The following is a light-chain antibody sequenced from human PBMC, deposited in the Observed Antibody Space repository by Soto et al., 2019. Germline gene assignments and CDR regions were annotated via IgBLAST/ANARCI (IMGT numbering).Light chain of an antibody. V-gene: IGLV2-14*01. Sequence: QSVLTQTPSASGSPGQSITISCTGTSSDVGGYNHVSWYQHSPGKAPKLILFAVSDRPSGVSHRFSGSKSGNTASLTISGLQAEDEADYYCCSYTSLSTVVFGGGTKLTVL. CDR1: SSDVGGYNH. CDR3: CSYTSLSTVV. J-gene: IGLJ2*01. CDR2: AVS.